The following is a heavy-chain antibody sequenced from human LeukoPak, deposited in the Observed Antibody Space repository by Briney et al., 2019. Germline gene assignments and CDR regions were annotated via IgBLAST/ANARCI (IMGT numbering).Heavy chain of an antibody. J-gene: IGHJ3*02. CDR1: GASVSSYY. D-gene: IGHD3-16*02. Sequence: PSETLSPTCTVSGASVSSYYWSWIRQAPGKGLEWIGYIFYRGTTDYSPSLNRRVTLSVDTSKNQFSLQLSSLTAADTAVYYCARGLVIRQDDAFDIWGHGTMVTVSS. CDR2: IFYRGTT. CDR3: ARGLVIRQDDAFDI. V-gene: IGHV4-59*02.